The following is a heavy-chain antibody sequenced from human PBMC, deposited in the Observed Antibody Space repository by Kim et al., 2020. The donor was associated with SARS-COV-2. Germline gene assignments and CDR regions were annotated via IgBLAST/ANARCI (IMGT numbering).Heavy chain of an antibody. CDR1: GFTFSSYA. CDR3: ARAFELSLNYFDY. Sequence: GGSLRLSCAASGFTFSSYAMHWVRQAPGKGLEWVAVISYDGSNKYYADSVKGRFTISRDNSKNTLYLQMNSLRAEDTAVYYCARAFELSLNYFDYWAREP. J-gene: IGHJ4*02. CDR2: ISYDGSNK. D-gene: IGHD3-16*02. V-gene: IGHV3-30*04.